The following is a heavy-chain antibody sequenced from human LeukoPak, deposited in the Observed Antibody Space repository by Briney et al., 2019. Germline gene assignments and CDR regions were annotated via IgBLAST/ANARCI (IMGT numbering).Heavy chain of an antibody. V-gene: IGHV4-34*01. J-gene: IGHJ4*02. Sequence: SETLSLTRAVYGGSFSGYYWSWVRQPPGKGLQWIGEINHSGSANYNPSLKSRVVISVDTSKNQFSLKLSSVTAADTAVYYCARGLDYYDSSGYRLPALGYWGQGTLVTVSS. CDR3: ARGLDYYDSSGYRLPALGY. CDR2: INHSGSA. CDR1: GGSFSGYY. D-gene: IGHD3-22*01.